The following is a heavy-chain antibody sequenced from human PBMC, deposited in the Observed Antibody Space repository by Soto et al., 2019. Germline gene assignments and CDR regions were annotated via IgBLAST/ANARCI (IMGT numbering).Heavy chain of an antibody. CDR1: GFTFSSYW. Sequence: GGSLRLSCAASGFTFSSYWMHWVRQPPGEGLVWVSGIRYDGSTTTYADSVKGRFTISRDNSKNTLYLQMNSLRAEDTAVYYCARDAGSSGYYFDYWGQGTLVTVSS. D-gene: IGHD3-22*01. J-gene: IGHJ4*02. CDR3: ARDAGSSGYYFDY. V-gene: IGHV3-74*01. CDR2: IRYDGSTT.